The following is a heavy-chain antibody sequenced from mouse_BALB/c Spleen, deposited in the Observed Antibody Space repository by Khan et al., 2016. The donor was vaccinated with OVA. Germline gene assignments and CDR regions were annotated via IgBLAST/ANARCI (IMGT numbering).Heavy chain of an antibody. CDR3: ASELGRYYAMDY. CDR2: ISYSGST. CDR1: GYSITSDYA. Sequence: EVQLQESGPGLVKPSQSLSLTCTVTGYSITSDYAWNWIRQFPGNKLEWMGYISYSGSTTYNPSLKSRISITRDTSQDQFFLQLKSVTSEDTATYFCASELGRYYAMDYWGQGTSVTVSS. V-gene: IGHV3-2*02. J-gene: IGHJ4*01. D-gene: IGHD4-1*01.